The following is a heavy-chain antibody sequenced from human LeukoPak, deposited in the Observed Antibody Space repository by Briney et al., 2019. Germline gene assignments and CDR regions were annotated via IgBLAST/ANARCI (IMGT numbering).Heavy chain of an antibody. Sequence: GGSLRLSCAASGFTFSSYAMSWVRQAPGKGLEWVSAISGSGGSTYYADSVKGRFTISRDNSKNTLYLQMNSLRAEDTAVYYCAREALLAAAGWNWYYFDYWGQGTLVTVSS. CDR3: AREALLAAAGWNWYYFDY. CDR1: GFTFSSYA. V-gene: IGHV3-23*01. CDR2: ISGSGGST. D-gene: IGHD6-13*01. J-gene: IGHJ4*02.